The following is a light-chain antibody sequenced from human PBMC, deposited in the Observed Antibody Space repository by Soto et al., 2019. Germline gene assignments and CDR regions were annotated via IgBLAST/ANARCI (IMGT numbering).Light chain of an antibody. Sequence: QAVVTQEPSLTVSPGGTVTLTCASSTGAVTSGNYPSWFQQKPGQTPRTLIYTTNKKNSWTPARFSGSLLGDKAALTLSGAQPEDEAEYYCLLYYGGAQLVFGGGTKVTVL. J-gene: IGLJ3*02. CDR2: TTN. CDR3: LLYYGGAQLV. V-gene: IGLV7-43*01. CDR1: TGAVTSGNY.